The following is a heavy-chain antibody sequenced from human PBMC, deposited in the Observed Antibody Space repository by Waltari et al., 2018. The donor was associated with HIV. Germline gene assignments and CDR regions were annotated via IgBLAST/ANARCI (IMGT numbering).Heavy chain of an antibody. CDR2: INQSENT. CDR1: GWSFCNNL. J-gene: IGHJ4*02. Sequence: QVQLQRGGAGLLKPSEPVSLPCAVNGWSFCNNLWSWIRHLPGQGLEWIGAINQSENTRYNPSLKSRVITSVDTSKKQFSLKLRFVTAADTAMYCCAGVFGGGHFDSWGQGTLLIVSS. CDR3: AGVFGGGHFDS. V-gene: IGHV4-34*02. D-gene: IGHD3-10*01.